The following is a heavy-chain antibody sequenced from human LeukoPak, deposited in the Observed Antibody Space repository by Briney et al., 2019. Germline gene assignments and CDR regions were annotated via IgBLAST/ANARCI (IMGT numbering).Heavy chain of an antibody. Sequence: PSETLSLTCTVSGDSIRNYYWSWVREPPGKGLEWIGYVYSSVTSNYNPSLKSRVTISLDTSKTHFSLRLTSVTAADTAMYYCARDRPSWNYFDSWGQGTLVTVSS. J-gene: IGHJ4*02. CDR2: VYSSVTS. D-gene: IGHD2-2*01. V-gene: IGHV4-59*01. CDR1: GDSIRNYY. CDR3: ARDRPSWNYFDS.